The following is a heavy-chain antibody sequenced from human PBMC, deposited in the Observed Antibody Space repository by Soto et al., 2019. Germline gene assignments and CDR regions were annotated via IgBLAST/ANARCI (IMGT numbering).Heavy chain of an antibody. CDR2: ISSSSSYI. CDR3: ASMNSGWPPFDY. J-gene: IGHJ4*02. V-gene: IGHV3-21*01. CDR1: GFTFSSYS. Sequence: PGGSLRLSCAASGFTFSSYSMNWVRQAPGKGLEWVSSISSSSSYIYYADSVKGRFTISRDNAKNSLYLQMTSLRAEDTDVYYCASMNSGWPPFDYWGQGTLVTVSS. D-gene: IGHD6-19*01.